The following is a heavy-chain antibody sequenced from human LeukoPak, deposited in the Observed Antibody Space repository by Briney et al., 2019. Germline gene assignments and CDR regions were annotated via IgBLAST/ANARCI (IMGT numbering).Heavy chain of an antibody. CDR1: GGSFSGYY. J-gene: IGHJ4*02. CDR2: INHSGST. CDR3: AGGRYSSSWYPY. V-gene: IGHV4-34*01. D-gene: IGHD6-13*01. Sequence: PSETLSLTCAVYGGSFSGYYWSWIRQPPGKGLEWIGEINHSGSTNYNPSLKSRVTISVDTPKNQFSLKLSSVTAADTAVYYCAGGRYSSSWYPYWGQGTLVTVSS.